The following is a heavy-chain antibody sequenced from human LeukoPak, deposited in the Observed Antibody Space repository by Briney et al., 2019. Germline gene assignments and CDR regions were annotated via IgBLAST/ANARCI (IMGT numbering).Heavy chain of an antibody. V-gene: IGHV4-34*01. D-gene: IGHD5-18*01. CDR3: ARGQRMQLWLLHAFDI. CDR2: INHSGST. CDR1: GGSFSGYY. Sequence: SETLSLTCAVYGGSFSGYYWSWIRQPPGKGLEWIGEINHSGSTNYNPSLKSRVTISVDTSKNQFSLKLSSVTAADTAVYYCARGQRMQLWLLHAFDIWGQGTMVTVSS. J-gene: IGHJ3*02.